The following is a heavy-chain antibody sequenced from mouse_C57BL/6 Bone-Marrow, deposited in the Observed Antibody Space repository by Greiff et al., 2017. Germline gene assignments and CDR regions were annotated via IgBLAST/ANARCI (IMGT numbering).Heavy chain of an antibody. V-gene: IGHV2-6-1*01. CDR2: IWSDGST. Sequence: VKLVESGPGLVAPSQSLSITCTVSGFSLTSYGVHWVRQPPGKGLEWLVVIWSDGSTTYNSALKSRLSISKDNSKSQVFLKMNSLQTDDTAMYYCARQMVTTDLLYAMDYWGQGTSVTVSS. CDR3: ARQMVTTDLLYAMDY. J-gene: IGHJ4*01. D-gene: IGHD2-2*01. CDR1: GFSLTSYG.